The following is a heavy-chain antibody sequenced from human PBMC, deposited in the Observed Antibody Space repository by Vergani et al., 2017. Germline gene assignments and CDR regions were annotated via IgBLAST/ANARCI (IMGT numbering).Heavy chain of an antibody. V-gene: IGHV3-23*01. CDR1: GFTFSSYA. D-gene: IGHD6-19*01. CDR3: AKGDSIAVAGLVDY. CDR2: ISGSAGST. J-gene: IGHJ4*02. Sequence: EVQLLESGGGLVQPGGSLRLSCAASGFTFSSYAMSWVRQAPGKGLEWVSAISGSAGSTYYADSVKGRFTISRDNSKNTLYLQMNSLRAEDTAVYYCAKGDSIAVAGLVDYWGQGTLVTVSS.